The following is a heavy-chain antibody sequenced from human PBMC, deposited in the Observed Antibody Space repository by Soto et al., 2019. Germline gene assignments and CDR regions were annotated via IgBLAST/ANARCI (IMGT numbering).Heavy chain of an antibody. V-gene: IGHV1-69*01. Sequence: QVQRVQSGAEVKKPGSSVKVSCKASGGTFSSYAISWVRQAPGQGLEWMGGSIPIFGTANYAQKFQGRVTITADESTSTAYMELSSLRSEDTAVYYCAREGASGSHIGYWGQGTLVTVSS. D-gene: IGHD3-22*01. CDR1: GGTFSSYA. CDR2: SIPIFGTA. J-gene: IGHJ4*02. CDR3: AREGASGSHIGY.